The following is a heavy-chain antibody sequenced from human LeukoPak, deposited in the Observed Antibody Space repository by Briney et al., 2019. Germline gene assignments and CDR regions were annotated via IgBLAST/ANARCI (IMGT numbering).Heavy chain of an antibody. CDR3: ATYYYDSSGYRHFDCYFDL. D-gene: IGHD3-22*01. V-gene: IGHV1-69*06. CDR2: IIPIFGTA. Sequence: SVKVSCKASGGTFSSYAISWVRQAPGQGLEWMGGIIPIFGTAIYAQKFQGRVTMTEDTSTDTAYMELSSLRSEDTAAYYCATYYYDSSGYRHFDCYFDLWGRGTLVTVSS. CDR1: GGTFSSYA. J-gene: IGHJ2*01.